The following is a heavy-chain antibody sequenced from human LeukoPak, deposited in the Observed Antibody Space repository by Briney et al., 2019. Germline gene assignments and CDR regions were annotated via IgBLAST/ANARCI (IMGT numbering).Heavy chain of an antibody. D-gene: IGHD4-17*01. V-gene: IGHV1-69*04. Sequence: SVKVSCKASGYTFTSYGISWVRQAPGQGLEWMGRIIPILGIANYAQKFQGRVTITADKSTSTAYMELSSLRSEDTAVYYCARDTPPTTVTIPYWYFDLWGRGTLVTVSS. CDR2: IIPILGIA. J-gene: IGHJ2*01. CDR1: GYTFTSYG. CDR3: ARDTPPTTVTIPYWYFDL.